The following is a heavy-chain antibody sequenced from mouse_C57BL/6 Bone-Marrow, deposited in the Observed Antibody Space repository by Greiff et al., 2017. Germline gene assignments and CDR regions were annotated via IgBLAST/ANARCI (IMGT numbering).Heavy chain of an antibody. D-gene: IGHD1-1*01. Sequence: EVQLQQSGAELVRPGASVKLSCTASGFNIKDDYMHWVKQRPEQGLEWIGWIDPENGDTEYASKFQGKATITADTSSNTAYLQLSSLTSEDTAVYYCTTVYGSSYRGYFDVWGTGTTVTVSS. CDR1: GFNIKDDY. J-gene: IGHJ1*03. CDR3: TTVYGSSYRGYFDV. CDR2: IDPENGDT. V-gene: IGHV14-4*01.